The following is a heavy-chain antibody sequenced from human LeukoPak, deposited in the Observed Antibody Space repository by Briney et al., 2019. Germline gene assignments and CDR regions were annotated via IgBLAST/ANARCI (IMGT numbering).Heavy chain of an antibody. CDR2: IRFDGTNK. CDR3: ARDKYVSTISSSWSFAF. Sequence: GGSLRLSCAASGFTFSSYGMHWVRQAPGKGLEWMAFIRFDGTNKYHADSVTGRFTVSRDNSKNTLFLQMNSLIFEDTAIYYSARDKYVSTISSSWSFAFWGQGTLVTVSS. D-gene: IGHD6-13*01. J-gene: IGHJ4*02. CDR1: GFTFSSYG. V-gene: IGHV3-30*02.